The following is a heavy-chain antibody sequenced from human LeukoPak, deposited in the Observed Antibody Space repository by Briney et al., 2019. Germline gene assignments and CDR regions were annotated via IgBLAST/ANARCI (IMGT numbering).Heavy chain of an antibody. D-gene: IGHD3-10*01. CDR2: IYTSGST. V-gene: IGHV4-4*07. Sequence: SEALSLTCTVSGGSISSYYWSWIRQPAGKGLEWIGRIYTSGSTNYNPSLKSRVTMSVDTSKNQFSLKLSSVTAADTAVYYCARQVPLWFVDSLAFDIWGQGTMVTVSS. CDR1: GGSISSYY. J-gene: IGHJ3*02. CDR3: ARQVPLWFVDSLAFDI.